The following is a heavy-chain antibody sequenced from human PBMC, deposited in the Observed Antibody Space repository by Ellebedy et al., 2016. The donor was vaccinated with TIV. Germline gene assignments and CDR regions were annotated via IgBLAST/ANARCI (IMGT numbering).Heavy chain of an antibody. CDR1: GYSFTSYW. V-gene: IGHV5-51*01. CDR2: IYPGDSDT. Sequence: KVSCKGSGYSFTSYWIAWARQMPGKGLEWMGIIYPGDSDTRYSPSFQGQVTISADKSISTAYLQWRSLKASDTAMYYCARQKGVVPAAMSWFDPWGQGTLVTVSS. J-gene: IGHJ5*02. CDR3: ARQKGVVPAAMSWFDP. D-gene: IGHD2-2*01.